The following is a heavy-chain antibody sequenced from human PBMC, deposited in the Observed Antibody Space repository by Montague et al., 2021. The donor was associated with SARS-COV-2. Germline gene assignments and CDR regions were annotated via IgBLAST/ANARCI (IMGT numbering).Heavy chain of an antibody. CDR2: TYYRSMWKS. Sequence: CAISGDSVSSNSATWNWIRQSPSRGLEWLGRTYYRSMWKSDYAXXXKGRIAINPDTSENQFSLQLSSVTPEDTALYYCVRGIEAAGSYDYWGQGTLVTVSS. D-gene: IGHD6-13*01. CDR1: GDSVSSNSAT. V-gene: IGHV6-1*01. J-gene: IGHJ4*02. CDR3: VRGIEAAGSYDY.